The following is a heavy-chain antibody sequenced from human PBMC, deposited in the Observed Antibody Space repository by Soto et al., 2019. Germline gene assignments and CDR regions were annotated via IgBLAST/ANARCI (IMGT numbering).Heavy chain of an antibody. CDR3: AKDQGLGIPGGYDPFDI. V-gene: IGHV3-23*01. Sequence: EVQLLESGGGLVQPGGSLRLSCAASGFIFSNYAMTWVRQAPGKGLEWVSAISGSAVRTYYADSVKGRFTISRDNSKNTLYLQMNSLRAEDTAVYYCAKDQGLGIPGGYDPFDIWGQGTMVTVSS. CDR2: ISGSAVRT. D-gene: IGHD7-27*01. J-gene: IGHJ3*02. CDR1: GFIFSNYA.